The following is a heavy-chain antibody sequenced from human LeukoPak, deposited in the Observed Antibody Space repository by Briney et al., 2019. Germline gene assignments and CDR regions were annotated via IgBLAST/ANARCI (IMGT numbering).Heavy chain of an antibody. J-gene: IGHJ4*02. CDR2: ITPILGIA. CDR1: GGTFSSYA. CDR3: ARELFSGSYSAIDY. D-gene: IGHD1-26*01. Sequence: GASVKVSCKASGGTFSSYAISWVRQAPGQGLEWMGRITPILGIANYAQKFQGRVTITADKSTSTAYMELSSLRSEDTAVYYCARELFSGSYSAIDYWGQGTLVTVSS. V-gene: IGHV1-69*04.